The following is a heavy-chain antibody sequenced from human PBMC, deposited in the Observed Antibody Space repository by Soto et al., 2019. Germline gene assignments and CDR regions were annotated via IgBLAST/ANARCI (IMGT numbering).Heavy chain of an antibody. Sequence: QVQLQESGPGLVKASQTLSLICSVSGESISSGGYYWSWIRHHPGKGLEWIGYIYDSESAYYNPSLQSRVTTSMDTSKNHFAMKLSSVTAADTAVYYCARASSSSAAADYWGQGTLITVSS. D-gene: IGHD6-6*01. CDR1: GESISSGGYY. CDR2: IYDSESA. CDR3: ARASSSSAAADY. J-gene: IGHJ4*02. V-gene: IGHV4-31*03.